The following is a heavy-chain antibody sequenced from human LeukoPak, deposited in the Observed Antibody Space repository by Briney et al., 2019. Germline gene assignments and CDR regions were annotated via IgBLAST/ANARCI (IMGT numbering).Heavy chain of an antibody. J-gene: IGHJ6*03. CDR1: GYTFTSYD. CDR3: ARGGGTGTVLYYYYCMDV. Sequence: ASVKVSCKASGYTFTSYDINWVRQATGQGLEWMGWMNPNSGNTGYAQKFQGRVTMTRNTSISTAYMELSSLRSEDTAVYYCARGGGTGTVLYYYYCMDVWGKGTTVTVSS. D-gene: IGHD1-7*01. V-gene: IGHV1-8*01. CDR2: MNPNSGNT.